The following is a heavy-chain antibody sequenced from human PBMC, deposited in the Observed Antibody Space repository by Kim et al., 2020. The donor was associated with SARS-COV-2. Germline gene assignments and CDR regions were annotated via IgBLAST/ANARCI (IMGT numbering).Heavy chain of an antibody. CDR2: INPSGGST. Sequence: ASVKVSCKASGYTFTSYYMHWVRQAPGQGLEWMGIINPSGGSTSYAQKFQGRVTMTRDTSTSTVYMELSSLRSEDTAVYYCASLGAEGSDSSGYLGAFDIWGQGTMVTVSS. D-gene: IGHD3-22*01. CDR1: GYTFTSYY. J-gene: IGHJ3*02. V-gene: IGHV1-46*01. CDR3: ASLGAEGSDSSGYLGAFDI.